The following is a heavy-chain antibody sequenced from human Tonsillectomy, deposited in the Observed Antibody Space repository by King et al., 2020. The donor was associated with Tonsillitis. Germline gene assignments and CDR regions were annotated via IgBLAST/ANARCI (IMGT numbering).Heavy chain of an antibody. J-gene: IGHJ6*02. CDR3: GTMVRQQPPAYDDMDV. CDR2: IRNKVKSYST. CDR1: GFSLSDHN. V-gene: IGHV3-72*01. D-gene: IGHD3-10*01. Sequence: QLVQSGRGLVQPGGSLRLSCVASGFSLSDHNLDWVRQAPGKGLEWVGRIRNKVKSYSTEYAASVKDRFTISRDDSKNSLYLQMNSLKTEDTAVYYCGTMVRQQPPAYDDMDVWGQGTTVTVSS.